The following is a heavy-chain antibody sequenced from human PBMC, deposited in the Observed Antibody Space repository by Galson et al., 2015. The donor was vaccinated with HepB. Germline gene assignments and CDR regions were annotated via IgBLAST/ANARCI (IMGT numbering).Heavy chain of an antibody. D-gene: IGHD5-12*01. CDR2: MSYDGSNK. Sequence: SLRLSCAASGFTFSSYGMHWVRQAPGKGLEWVAVMSYDGSNKYYADSVKGRFTISRDNSKNTLYLQMNSLRAEDTAVYYCASYARAGIVATIKPQYYFDYWGQGTLVTVSS. CDR1: GFTFSSYG. CDR3: ASYARAGIVATIKPQYYFDY. J-gene: IGHJ4*02. V-gene: IGHV3-30*03.